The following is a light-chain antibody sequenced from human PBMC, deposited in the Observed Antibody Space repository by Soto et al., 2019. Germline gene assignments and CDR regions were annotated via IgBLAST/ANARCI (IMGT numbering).Light chain of an antibody. J-gene: IGKJ1*01. CDR3: QQYNNWPQT. CDR2: GAS. V-gene: IGKV3-15*01. Sequence: EIVMTQSPATLSVSPGERSTLSCSASQSVSSNLAWYQQKPGRAPRLLIYGASTRATGIPARFSGSGSGTEFTLTISSLQSEDFAVYYCQQYNNWPQTFGQGTKVEIK. CDR1: QSVSSN.